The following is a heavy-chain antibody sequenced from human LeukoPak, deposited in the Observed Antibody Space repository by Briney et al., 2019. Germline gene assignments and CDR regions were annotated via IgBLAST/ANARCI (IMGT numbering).Heavy chain of an antibody. Sequence: ASVKVSRKASGYTFTGYYMHWVRQAPGQGLEWMGWINPNSGGTNYAQKFQGRVTMTRDTSISTAYMELSRLRSDDTAVYYCARDYGDVLLWFGELLFDPWGQGTLVTVSS. J-gene: IGHJ5*02. D-gene: IGHD3-10*01. CDR3: ARDYGDVLLWFGELLFDP. CDR2: INPNSGGT. CDR1: GYTFTGYY. V-gene: IGHV1-2*02.